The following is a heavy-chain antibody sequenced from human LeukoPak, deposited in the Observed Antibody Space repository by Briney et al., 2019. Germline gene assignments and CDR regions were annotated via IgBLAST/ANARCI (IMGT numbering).Heavy chain of an antibody. CDR1: GGSISSYY. V-gene: IGHV4-59*01. CDR3: ARGDSYGSGSWYFDY. J-gene: IGHJ4*02. D-gene: IGHD3-10*01. Sequence: SETLSLTCTVSGGSISSYYWSWIRQPPGKGLEWIGYIYYSGSTNYNPSLKSRVTISVDTSKNQFSLKLSSVTAADTAVYYCARGDSYGSGSWYFDYWGQGTLVTVSS. CDR2: IYYSGST.